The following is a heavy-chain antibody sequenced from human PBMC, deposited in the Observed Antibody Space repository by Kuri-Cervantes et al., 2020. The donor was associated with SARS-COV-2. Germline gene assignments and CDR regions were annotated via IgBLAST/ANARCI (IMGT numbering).Heavy chain of an antibody. D-gene: IGHD6-13*01. CDR3: ARAQYSSSWSGGYYYYMDV. Sequence: ESLKISCAVYGGSFSGYSWGWIRQPPGKGLEWIGEINHSGSTNYNPSLKSRVTISVDTSKNQFSLKLSSVTAADTAVYYCARAQYSSSWSGGYYYYMDVWGKGTTVTVSS. J-gene: IGHJ6*03. CDR2: INHSGST. V-gene: IGHV4-34*01. CDR1: GGSFSGYS.